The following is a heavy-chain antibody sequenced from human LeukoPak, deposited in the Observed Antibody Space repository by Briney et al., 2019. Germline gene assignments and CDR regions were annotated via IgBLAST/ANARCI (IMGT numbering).Heavy chain of an antibody. CDR1: GFTFSSSA. CDR2: ISNNGGYT. J-gene: IGHJ4*02. CDR3: AKDHYWSIDY. V-gene: IGHV3-23*01. Sequence: PGGSLRLSCAASGFTFSSSAMSWVRQAPGKGLEWVSAISNNGGYTYYADSVQGRFTISRDNSKNTLYLQMNSLRAEDTGVYYCAKDHYWSIDYWGRGTLVTVSS. D-gene: IGHD3-3*01.